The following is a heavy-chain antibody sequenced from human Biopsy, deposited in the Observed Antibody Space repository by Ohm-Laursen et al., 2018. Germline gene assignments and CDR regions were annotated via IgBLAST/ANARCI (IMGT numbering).Heavy chain of an antibody. CDR1: GGSISRYY. J-gene: IGHJ4*02. D-gene: IGHD5-18*01. V-gene: IGHV4-59*08. CDR3: ARHPTHRIQQIDY. Sequence: GTLSLTCTVSGGSISRYYWSWIRQPPGKGLEWIGYIYYSGSTNYNPPLKSRVTISVDTSKNQFSLRLSSVTAADTAVYYCARHPTHRIQQIDYWGQGTLVTVSS. CDR2: IYYSGST.